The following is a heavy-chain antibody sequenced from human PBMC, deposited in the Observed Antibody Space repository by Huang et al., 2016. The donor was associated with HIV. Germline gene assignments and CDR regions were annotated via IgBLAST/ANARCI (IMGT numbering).Heavy chain of an antibody. D-gene: IGHD5-12*01. CDR1: GYTFTNFA. Sequence: QVQLVQSGPEVKSPGASVKVTCKASGYTFTNFAVLWVRQAPGRRPEWLGGINAVTGYTNYSQKFQGSVTSSRDTSTSTAYLELSSLSSEDTAIYFCARGWLQLWYLADWGQGSLVTVSS. J-gene: IGHJ4*02. CDR3: ARGWLQLWYLAD. V-gene: IGHV1-3*01. CDR2: INAVTGYT.